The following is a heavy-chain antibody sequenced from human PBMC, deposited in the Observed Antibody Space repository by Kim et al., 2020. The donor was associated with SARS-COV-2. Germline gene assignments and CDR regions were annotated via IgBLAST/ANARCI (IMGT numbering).Heavy chain of an antibody. Sequence: STPSLKSRGTISVDTSKNQFSLTLSSVTAADTAVYYCARSRGYGDYGLGYWGQGTLVTVSS. D-gene: IGHD4-17*01. V-gene: IGHV4-31*02. J-gene: IGHJ4*02. CDR3: ARSRGYGDYGLGY.